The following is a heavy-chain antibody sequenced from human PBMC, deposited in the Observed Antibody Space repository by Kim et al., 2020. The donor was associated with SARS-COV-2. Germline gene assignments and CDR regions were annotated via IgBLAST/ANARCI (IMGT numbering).Heavy chain of an antibody. V-gene: IGHV4-59*08. CDR3: ARHVPGSGGDYDYFGY. D-gene: IGHD3-16*01. Sequence: SETLSLTCVVSGGSISADYWSGSLQSPREGLVGLGNIQSGGKTNYNPSLKSRVTLSVDPSRNEFSLHLMTLTAAATAVYFCARHVPGSGGDYDYFGYW. CDR1: GGSISADY. CDR2: IQSGGKT. J-gene: IGHJ4*01.